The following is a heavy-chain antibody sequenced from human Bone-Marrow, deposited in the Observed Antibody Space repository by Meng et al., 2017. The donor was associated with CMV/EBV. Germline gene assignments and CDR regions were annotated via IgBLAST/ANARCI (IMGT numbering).Heavy chain of an antibody. J-gene: IGHJ6*02. V-gene: IGHV3-48*03. D-gene: IGHD1-1*01. Sequence: GGSLRLSCAASGFTFSAYEMNWVRQAPGKGLEWVLYISSSGSTTYYADSVKGRFTISRDNAKKSLYLQMNSLRAEDTAVYYCARGRGDNWYYYGLDVWGHGTKVTVSS. CDR2: ISSSGSTT. CDR3: ARGRGDNWYYYGLDV. CDR1: GFTFSAYE.